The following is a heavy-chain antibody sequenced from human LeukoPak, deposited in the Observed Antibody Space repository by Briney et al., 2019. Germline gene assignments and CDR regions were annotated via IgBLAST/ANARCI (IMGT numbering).Heavy chain of an antibody. CDR2: ISYDGSNK. CDR3: AEDVPGPRGYSYGSVYY. D-gene: IGHD5-18*01. CDR1: GFTFSSYG. J-gene: IGHJ4*02. V-gene: IGHV3-30*18. Sequence: GRSLRLSCAASGFTFSSYGMHWVRQAPGKGLEWVAVISYDGSNKYYADSVKGRFTISRDNSKNTLYLQMNSLRAEDTAVYYCAEDVPGPRGYSYGSVYYWGQGTLVTVSS.